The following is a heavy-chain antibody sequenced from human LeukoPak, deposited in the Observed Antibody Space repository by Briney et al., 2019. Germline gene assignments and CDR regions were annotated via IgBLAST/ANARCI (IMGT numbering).Heavy chain of an antibody. V-gene: IGHV3-48*03. CDR3: ARGGELLGFDY. Sequence: PGGSLRLSCAASGFTFSSYEMNWVRQAPGKGLEWVSYISSSGSTIYYADSVKGRFTISRDNAKNSLYLQMNSLRAEDTAVYHCARGGELLGFDYWGQGTLVTVSS. CDR2: ISSSGSTI. J-gene: IGHJ4*02. D-gene: IGHD1-26*01. CDR1: GFTFSSYE.